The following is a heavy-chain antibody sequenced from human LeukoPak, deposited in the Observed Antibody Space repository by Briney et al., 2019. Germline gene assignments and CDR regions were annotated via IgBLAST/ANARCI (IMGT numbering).Heavy chain of an antibody. J-gene: IGHJ6*02. V-gene: IGHV4-30-4*01. CDR1: GGSISSGDYY. CDR2: IYYSGST. CDR3: ARVYGGGSGYDYGMDV. D-gene: IGHD2-15*01. Sequence: SEALSLTCTVSGGSISSGDYYWSWIRQPPGKGLEWIGYIYYSGSTYYNPSLKSRVTISVDTSKNQFSLKLSSVTAADTAVYYCARVYGGGSGYDYGMDVWGQGTTVTVSS.